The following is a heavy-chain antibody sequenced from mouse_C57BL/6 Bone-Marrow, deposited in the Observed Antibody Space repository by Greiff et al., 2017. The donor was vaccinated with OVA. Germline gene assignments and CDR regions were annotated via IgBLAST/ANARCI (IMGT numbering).Heavy chain of an antibody. CDR1: GYTFTEYT. Sequence: VKLQESGAELVKPGASVKLSCKASGYTFTEYTIHWVKQRSGQGLEWIGWFYPGSGSIKYNEKYKDKATLTADKSSSTVYMELSRLTSEYSAVYFCARHEDSSGYVLAWFAYWGQGTLVTVSA. V-gene: IGHV1-62-2*01. CDR3: ARHEDSSGYVLAWFAY. D-gene: IGHD3-2*02. CDR2: FYPGSGSI. J-gene: IGHJ3*01.